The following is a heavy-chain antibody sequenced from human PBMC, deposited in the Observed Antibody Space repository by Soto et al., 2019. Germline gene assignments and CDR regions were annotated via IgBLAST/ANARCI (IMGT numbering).Heavy chain of an antibody. CDR2: IYWDDDK. CDR3: AHRVLRTVFGLVTTTAIYFDF. J-gene: IGHJ4*02. Sequence: GPTQVKPRQPLTLTCTFSGFSLTTSGVGVGWIRQSPGKAPEWLALIYWDDDKRYSPSLKSRLTITKDTSKNQVVLTMAGLDPADTATYYCAHRVLRTVFGLVTTTAIYFDFWGQGTPVAVSS. D-gene: IGHD3-3*01. V-gene: IGHV2-5*02. CDR1: GFSLTTSGVG.